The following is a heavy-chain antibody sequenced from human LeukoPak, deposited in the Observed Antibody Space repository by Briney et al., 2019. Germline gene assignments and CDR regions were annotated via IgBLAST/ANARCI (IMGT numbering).Heavy chain of an antibody. J-gene: IGHJ6*03. CDR2: INTNTGNP. CDR1: GYTFTSYA. Sequence: ASVKVSCKASGYTFTSYAMNWVRQAPGQGLEWMGWINTNTGNPAYAQGFTGRFVFSLDTSVSTAYLQVSSLKAEDTAVYYCARDFYDSSGYSSYYYYYMDVWGKGTTVTVSS. CDR3: ARDFYDSSGYSSYYYYYMDV. V-gene: IGHV7-4-1*02. D-gene: IGHD3-22*01.